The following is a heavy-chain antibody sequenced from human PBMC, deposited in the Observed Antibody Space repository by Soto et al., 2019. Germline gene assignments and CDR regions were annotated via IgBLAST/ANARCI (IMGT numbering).Heavy chain of an antibody. CDR2: IDPSDSYT. J-gene: IGHJ4*02. D-gene: IGHD4-17*01. CDR1: GYSFTSYW. CDR3: ARQIKGMTTVTTFLGY. Sequence: EVQLVQSGAEVKKPGESLRISCKGSGYSFTSYWISWVRQMPGKGLEWMGRIDPSDSYTNYSPSFQGHVTISADKSISTAYLQWSSLKASDTAMYYCARQIKGMTTVTTFLGYWGQGTLVTVSS. V-gene: IGHV5-10-1*01.